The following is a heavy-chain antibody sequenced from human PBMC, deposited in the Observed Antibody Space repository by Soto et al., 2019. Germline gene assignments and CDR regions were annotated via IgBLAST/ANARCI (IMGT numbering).Heavy chain of an antibody. CDR2: ISGSGDNT. V-gene: IGHV3-23*01. CDR1: GFTFSSYA. J-gene: IGHJ5*02. D-gene: IGHD3-9*01. CDR3: AKIIPIFPGSLSWFDP. Sequence: GSLRLSCAASGFTFSSYAMSWVRQAPGRGLEWVSTISGSGDNTYHADSVKGRFTISRDNSKNTLYLQMNSLRAEDTAVYYCAKIIPIFPGSLSWFDPWGQGPLVTVSS.